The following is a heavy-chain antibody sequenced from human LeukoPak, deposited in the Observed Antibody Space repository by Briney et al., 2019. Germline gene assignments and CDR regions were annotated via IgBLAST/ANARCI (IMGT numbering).Heavy chain of an antibody. Sequence: GGSLRLSCAVSGITLSNYGMSWVRQAPGKGLEWVAGISDRGSRTNYADSVKGRFTISTDHPKNTLYLQMNSLRAEDTAVYFCAKRGVVIRVILVGFHKEAYYFDSWGRGALVTVSS. CDR1: GITLSNYG. D-gene: IGHD3-22*01. CDR3: AKRGVVIRVILVGFHKEAYYFDS. V-gene: IGHV3-23*01. J-gene: IGHJ4*02. CDR2: ISDRGSRT.